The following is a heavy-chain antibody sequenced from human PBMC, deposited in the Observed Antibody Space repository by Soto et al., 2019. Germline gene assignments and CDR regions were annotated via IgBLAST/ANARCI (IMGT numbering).Heavy chain of an antibody. J-gene: IGHJ4*02. D-gene: IGHD1-26*01. CDR3: ASRGVGAADY. CDR2: IIPIFGTA. V-gene: IGHV1-69*13. CDR1: GGTFSSYA. Sequence: SVKVSCKASGGTFSSYALSWVRQAPGQGLEWMGGIIPIFGTANYAQKFQGRVTITADESTSTAYMELSSLRSEDTAVYYCASRGVGAADYWGQGTLVTVSS.